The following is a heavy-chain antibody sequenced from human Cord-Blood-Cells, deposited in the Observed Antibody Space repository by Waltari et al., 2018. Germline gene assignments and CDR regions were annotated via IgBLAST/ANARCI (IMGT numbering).Heavy chain of an antibody. CDR1: GYTFTGYY. Sequence: QVQLVQSGAEVKKPGASVKVSCKASGYTFTGYYMHWVRQAPGQGLEWMGWINPTSGGTNYAQKFQGRVTMTRDTSISTAYMELSRLRSDDTAVYYCARGTYYYDSSGYYYFDYWGQGTLVTVSS. J-gene: IGHJ4*02. CDR2: INPTSGGT. D-gene: IGHD3-22*01. V-gene: IGHV1-2*02. CDR3: ARGTYYYDSSGYYYFDY.